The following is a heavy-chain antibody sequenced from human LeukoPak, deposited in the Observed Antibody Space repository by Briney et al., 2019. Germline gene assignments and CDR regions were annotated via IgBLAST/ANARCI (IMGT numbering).Heavy chain of an antibody. CDR1: SGSFSGYY. V-gene: IGHV4-34*01. J-gene: IGHJ4*02. CDR3: VRGFSGVVGDH. D-gene: IGHD3-10*01. Sequence: PSETLSLTCAVYSGSFSGYYWSWIRLTPGKGPEWIGEIKDGGITNYNPSLRSRVTISKDTSNNQMSLNLHSATAADTAVYYCVRGFSGVVGDHWGQGTLVTVSS. CDR2: IKDGGIT.